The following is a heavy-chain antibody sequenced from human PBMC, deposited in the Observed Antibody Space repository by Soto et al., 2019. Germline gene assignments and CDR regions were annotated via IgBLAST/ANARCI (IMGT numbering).Heavy chain of an antibody. V-gene: IGHV1-18*01. J-gene: IGHJ4*02. D-gene: IGHD3-22*01. CDR3: ATSVLYYYDSSGYWLDY. CDR2: ISAYNGNT. Sequence: GASVKVSCKASGYTFTSYGISWVRQAPGQGLEWMGWISAYNGNTNYAQKLQGRVTMTTDTSTSTAYMELRSLRSEDTAVYYCATSVLYYYDSSGYWLDYWGQGTLVTVSS. CDR1: GYTFTSYG.